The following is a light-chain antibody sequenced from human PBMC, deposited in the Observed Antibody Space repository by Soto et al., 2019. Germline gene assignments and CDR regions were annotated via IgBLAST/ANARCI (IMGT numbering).Light chain of an antibody. CDR2: NAS. J-gene: IGKJ4*01. Sequence: DIQLTQYPSSLSPSVGDTVTITCRASQTISTYLLWYHQKPGRAPNLLIYNASTLHSGVPSKFSGSGSGTDFTLTISGLQPEDFATYHCQQTYSDISFGGGTKVE. V-gene: IGKV1-39*01. CDR1: QTISTY. CDR3: QQTYSDIS.